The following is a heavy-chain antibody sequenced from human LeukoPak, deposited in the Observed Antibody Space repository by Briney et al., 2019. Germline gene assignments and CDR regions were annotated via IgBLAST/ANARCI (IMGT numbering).Heavy chain of an antibody. CDR2: IKSKTDGGTT. Sequence: PGGSLRLSCAASGFTFSNAWMSWVRQAPGKGLEWVGRIKSKTDGGTTDYAAPVKGGFTISRDDSKNTLYLQMNSLKTEDTAVYYCTTENSRGWYYFDYWGQGTLVTVSS. D-gene: IGHD6-19*01. V-gene: IGHV3-15*01. J-gene: IGHJ4*02. CDR1: GFTFSNAW. CDR3: TTENSRGWYYFDY.